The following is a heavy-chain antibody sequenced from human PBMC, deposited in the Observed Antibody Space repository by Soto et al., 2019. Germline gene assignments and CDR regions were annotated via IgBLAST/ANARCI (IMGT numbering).Heavy chain of an antibody. D-gene: IGHD6-13*01. CDR2: IYYSGST. CDR3: AREVDSSSWANWFDP. Sequence: PSETLSLTCTVSGGSISSYYWSWIRQPPGKGLEWIGYIYYSGSTHYNPSLKSRVTISVDTSKNQFSLKLSSVTAADTAVYYCAREVDSSSWANWFDPWGQGTLVTVSS. J-gene: IGHJ5*02. CDR1: GGSISSYY. V-gene: IGHV4-59*01.